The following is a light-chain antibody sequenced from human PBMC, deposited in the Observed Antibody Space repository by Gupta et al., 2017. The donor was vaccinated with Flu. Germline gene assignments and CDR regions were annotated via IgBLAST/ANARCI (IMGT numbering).Light chain of an antibody. J-gene: IGLJ2*01. CDR1: SSDGGGYNY. CDR3: SSYTSSSTLV. Sequence: QSALTQPASVSGSPGQSINITCTGTSSDGGGYNYVSWYQQHPGKAPKLMIYEVSNRPSGVSNRFSGSKSGNTASLTISGLQAEDEADYYCSSYTSSSTLVFGGGTKLTVL. V-gene: IGLV2-14*01. CDR2: EVS.